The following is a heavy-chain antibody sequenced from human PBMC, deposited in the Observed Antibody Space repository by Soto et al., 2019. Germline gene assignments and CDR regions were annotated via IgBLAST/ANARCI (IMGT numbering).Heavy chain of an antibody. V-gene: IGHV3-23*01. J-gene: IGHJ6*01. CDR3: AKYWQEVSGFGMDV. Sequence: EVQLLESGGGLVQPGGSLRLSCVASGLTFSSYAMSWVRQGPGKGLEWVSVISSGGGSTYYADSVKGRFTISRDNSKNTFYLRMNNLRADDTAVYFCAKYWQEVSGFGMDVWGQWTTVTVSS. CDR2: ISSGGGST. D-gene: IGHD2-15*01. CDR1: GLTFSSYA.